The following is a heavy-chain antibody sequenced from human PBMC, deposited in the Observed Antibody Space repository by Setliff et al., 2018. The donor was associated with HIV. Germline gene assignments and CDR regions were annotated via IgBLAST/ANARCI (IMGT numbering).Heavy chain of an antibody. Sequence: SVKVSCKASGGTFSSYAISWVRQAPGQGLDWMGGIIPVFGTANYAQKFQGRVTITADESTSTAYMELSSLRSEDTAVYYCARDRASGSYFFGAFDIWGQGTMVTVSS. V-gene: IGHV1-69*13. D-gene: IGHD1-26*01. CDR3: ARDRASGSYFFGAFDI. CDR2: IIPVFGTA. CDR1: GGTFSSYA. J-gene: IGHJ3*02.